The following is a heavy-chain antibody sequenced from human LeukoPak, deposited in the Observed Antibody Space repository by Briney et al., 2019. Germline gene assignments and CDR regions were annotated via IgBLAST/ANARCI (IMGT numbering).Heavy chain of an antibody. V-gene: IGHV3-30*18. J-gene: IGHJ4*02. CDR3: AKKGADAYCGGGSCFDN. CDR1: GFPFSIYG. CDR2: LSYQGTIE. Sequence: GGSLRLSCVASGFPFSIYGMQWVRQAPGKGMEWVAYLSYQGTIENYADSVKGRFTISRDNSKNTLSLLMSSLRPEDTAVYYCAKKGADAYCGGGSCFDNWGQGTLVIVSS. D-gene: IGHD2-21*01.